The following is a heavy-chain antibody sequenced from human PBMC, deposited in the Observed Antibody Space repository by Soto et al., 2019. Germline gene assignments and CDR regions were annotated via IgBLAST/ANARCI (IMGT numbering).Heavy chain of an antibody. CDR3: AWRLTGTTTGDWFGP. D-gene: IGHD1-20*01. V-gene: IGHV3-11*01. CDR2: ISSGGGAN. J-gene: IGHJ5*02. Sequence: VQLVESGGGLVKPGGSLRLSCAASGFIFSDYYMAWIRQAPGKGLEWVSDISSGGGANNVADSVRGRFTISRDHANNSLYLQRHSLRPEYTAVYYCAWRLTGTTTGDWFGPSGQGTLVAASS. CDR1: GFIFSDYY.